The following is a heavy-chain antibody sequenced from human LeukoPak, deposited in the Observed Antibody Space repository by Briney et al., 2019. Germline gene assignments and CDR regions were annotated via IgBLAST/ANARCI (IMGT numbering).Heavy chain of an antibody. Sequence: GGSLRLSCTVSGFTFGDYAINWVRQAPGKGLEWVGFIRSKAFGETAEYAASVKGRFTISRDDSKSIAYLQMNSLKTEDTAVYYCTRDRGSPTLGGYWGQGTLVTVSS. CDR3: TRDRGSPTLGGY. CDR1: GFTFGDYA. D-gene: IGHD3-16*01. CDR2: IRSKAFGETA. J-gene: IGHJ4*02. V-gene: IGHV3-49*04.